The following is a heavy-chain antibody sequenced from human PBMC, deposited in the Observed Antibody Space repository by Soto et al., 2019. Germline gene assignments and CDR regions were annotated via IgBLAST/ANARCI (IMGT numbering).Heavy chain of an antibody. J-gene: IGHJ2*01. CDR2: VYSNGDT. Sequence: QLQLQESGPGLVKPSETLSLTCTVSDGSISSYYWSWIRQPPGKGLEWIGYVYSNGDTSFNPSLTRRVTRSVDTSRSRFSLRLNSVTAADTAVYYCARRITGDPRFDLWGRGTLVTVSS. D-gene: IGHD1-20*01. V-gene: IGHV4-59*12. CDR3: ARRITGDPRFDL. CDR1: DGSISSYY.